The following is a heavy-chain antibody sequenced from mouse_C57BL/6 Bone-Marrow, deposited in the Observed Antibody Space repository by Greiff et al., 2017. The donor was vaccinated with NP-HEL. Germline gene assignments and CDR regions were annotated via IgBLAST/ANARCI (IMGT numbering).Heavy chain of an antibody. Sequence: QVQLQQSGAELVRPGASVTLSCKASGYTFTDYEMHWVKQTPVHGLEWIGAIDPETGGTAYNQKFKGKAILTADKSSSTAYMELRSLTSEDSDVYDCTVYSNYVDYWGQGTTLTVSS. CDR3: TVYSNYVDY. J-gene: IGHJ2*01. D-gene: IGHD2-5*01. V-gene: IGHV1-15*01. CDR2: IDPETGGT. CDR1: GYTFTDYE.